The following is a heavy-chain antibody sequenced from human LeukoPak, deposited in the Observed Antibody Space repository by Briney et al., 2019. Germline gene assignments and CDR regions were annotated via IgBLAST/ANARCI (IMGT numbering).Heavy chain of an antibody. CDR2: INPNSGGT. D-gene: IGHD3-10*01. CDR1: GYTFTGYY. Sequence: GASVKVPCKASGYTFTGYYMHWVRQASGQGLEWMGWINPNSGGTNYAQKFQGRVTMTRDTSISTAYMELSRLRSDDTAVYYCARVGNRMVRGVIHNWFDPWGQGTLVTVSS. CDR3: ARVGNRMVRGVIHNWFDP. J-gene: IGHJ5*02. V-gene: IGHV1-2*02.